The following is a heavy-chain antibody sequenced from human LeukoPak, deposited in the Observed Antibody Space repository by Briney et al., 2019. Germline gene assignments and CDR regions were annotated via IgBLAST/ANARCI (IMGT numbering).Heavy chain of an antibody. D-gene: IGHD3-3*01. CDR1: GFTFSDYY. Sequence: GGSLRLSCAASGFTFSDYYMSWIRQAPGKGLEWVSAISGSGGSTYYADSVKGRFTISRDNSKNTLYLQMNSLRAEDTAVYYCAKFNPGIFGWFDPWGQGTLVTVSS. CDR3: AKFNPGIFGWFDP. V-gene: IGHV3-23*01. J-gene: IGHJ5*02. CDR2: ISGSGGST.